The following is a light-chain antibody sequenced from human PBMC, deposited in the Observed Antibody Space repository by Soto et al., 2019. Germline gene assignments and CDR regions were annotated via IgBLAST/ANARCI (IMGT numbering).Light chain of an antibody. J-gene: IGLJ2*01. Sequence: QSALTQPASVSGSPGQSITISCTGTSSVIGAYNFVSWYQQHPGKAPKLMLYDVNIRPSGVSNRFSGSKSGNTASLTISGLQAEDEAEYYCTSWTTSTTMIFGGGTKLTVL. CDR3: TSWTTSTTMI. CDR2: DVN. CDR1: SSVIGAYNF. V-gene: IGLV2-14*03.